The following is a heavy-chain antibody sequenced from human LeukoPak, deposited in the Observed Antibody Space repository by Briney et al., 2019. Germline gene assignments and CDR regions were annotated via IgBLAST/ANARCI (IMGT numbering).Heavy chain of an antibody. J-gene: IGHJ4*02. CDR3: ARGGSRVYDSSGYYFVGY. V-gene: IGHV3-74*01. D-gene: IGHD3-22*01. CDR2: IKTDGSIT. CDR1: GFSFSVYW. Sequence: GGSLRLSCAASGFSFSVYWMHWVRQAPGKGPVWVSRIKTDGSITDYADFVRGRFTISRDNAKNTLYLQMNSLRAEDTAVYYCARGGSRVYDSSGYYFVGYWGQGTLVTVSS.